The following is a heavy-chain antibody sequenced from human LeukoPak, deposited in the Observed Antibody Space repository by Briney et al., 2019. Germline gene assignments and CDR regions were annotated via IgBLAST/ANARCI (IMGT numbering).Heavy chain of an antibody. J-gene: IGHJ4*02. V-gene: IGHV3-11*06. CDR2: ISSSSSYT. CDR3: ARGGRRDGYIPIDY. Sequence: GGSLRLSCAASGFTFSDYYMSWIRQAPGKGLEWVSYISSSSSYTNYADSVKGRFTISRDNAKNSLYLQMNSLRAEDTAVYYCARGGRRDGYIPIDYWGRGTLVTVSS. CDR1: GFTFSDYY. D-gene: IGHD5-24*01.